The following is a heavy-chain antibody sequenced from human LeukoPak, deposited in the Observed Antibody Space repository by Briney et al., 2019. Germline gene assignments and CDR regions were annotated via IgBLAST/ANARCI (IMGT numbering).Heavy chain of an antibody. CDR3: ARALYSSSYESYYYYMDV. CDR1: GGSISSSSYY. Sequence: PSETLSLTCTVSGGSISSSSYYWGWVRQPPGKGLEWIGSIYYTGSTYYNPSLKSRVTISVDTSKNQFSLKLSSVTAADTAVYYCARALYSSSYESYYYYMDVWGKGTTVTVSS. CDR2: IYYTGST. J-gene: IGHJ6*03. D-gene: IGHD6-13*01. V-gene: IGHV4-39*07.